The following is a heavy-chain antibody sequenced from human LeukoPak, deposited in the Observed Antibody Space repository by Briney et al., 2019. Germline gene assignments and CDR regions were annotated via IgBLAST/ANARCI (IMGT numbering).Heavy chain of an antibody. V-gene: IGHV3-74*01. CDR3: ARYPDSSSWYYFDS. CDR2: INSDGSST. J-gene: IGHJ4*02. CDR1: GFTFSSYW. D-gene: IGHD6-13*01. Sequence: GGSLRLSCAASGFTFSSYWMHWVRQAPGKGLVWVSRINSDGSSTSYADSVKGRFTISRDNAKNTLYLQMNSLRAEDTAVYYCARYPDSSSWYYFDSWGPGTLVTVSS.